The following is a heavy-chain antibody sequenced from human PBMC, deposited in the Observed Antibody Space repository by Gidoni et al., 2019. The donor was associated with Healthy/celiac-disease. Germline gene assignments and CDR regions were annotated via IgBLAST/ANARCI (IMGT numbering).Heavy chain of an antibody. CDR2: INPSGGST. CDR1: GYTFTSYY. D-gene: IGHD5-12*01. J-gene: IGHJ3*02. CDR3: ARGGRDGYQYDAFDI. Sequence: QVQLVQSGAEVKKPGASVKVSCKASGYTFTSYYMHWVRQAPGQGLEWMGIINPSGGSTSYAQKFQGRVTMTRDTSTSTVYMELSSLRSEDTAVYYCARGGRDGYQYDAFDIWGQGTMVTVSS. V-gene: IGHV1-46*01.